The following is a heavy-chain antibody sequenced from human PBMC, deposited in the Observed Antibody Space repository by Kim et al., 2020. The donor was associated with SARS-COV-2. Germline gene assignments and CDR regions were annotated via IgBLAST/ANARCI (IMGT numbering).Heavy chain of an antibody. CDR1: GGSFSGYY. CDR2: INHSGST. J-gene: IGHJ4*02. D-gene: IGHD1-26*01. CDR3: AKLRVGANNY. Sequence: SETLSLTCAVYGGSFSGYYWSWIRQPPGKGLEWIGEINHSGSTNYNPSLKSRVTISVDTSKNQFSLKLSSVTAADTAVYYCAKLRVGANNYWGQGTLVTVSS. V-gene: IGHV4-34*01.